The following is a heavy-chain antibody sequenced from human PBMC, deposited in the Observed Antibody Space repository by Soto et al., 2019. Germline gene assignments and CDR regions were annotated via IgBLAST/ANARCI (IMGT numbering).Heavy chain of an antibody. J-gene: IGHJ6*01. CDR1: GFTFRNYG. Sequence: LVESGGGVVQPGRSLRLACAASGFTFRNYGMHWVRQAPGKWLEWVATVWYDGTNKYYADSVEGRFIISRDNPGNTVFLQIKSLRGEDAAVYYCARDRKAVGSKENNCAMDVWGQGTTVNVSS. D-gene: IGHD1-26*01. CDR3: ARDRKAVGSKENNCAMDV. CDR2: VWYDGTNK. V-gene: IGHV3-33*01.